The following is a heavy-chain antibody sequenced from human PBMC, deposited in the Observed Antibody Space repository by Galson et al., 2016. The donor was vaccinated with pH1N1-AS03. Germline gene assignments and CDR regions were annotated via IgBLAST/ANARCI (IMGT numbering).Heavy chain of an antibody. CDR3: AKDSGTYDDPRYYFDL. Sequence: SLRLSCAASELTFSSSWMSWVRQAPGKGLEWVAYINADGSQTYYADSMRGRFTISRDNSKNSLYLQMNSLIAEDTAVYFCAKDSGTYDDPRYYFDLWGQGTLVTVSS. CDR1: ELTFSSSW. V-gene: IGHV3-7*03. D-gene: IGHD3-10*01. CDR2: INADGSQT. J-gene: IGHJ4*02.